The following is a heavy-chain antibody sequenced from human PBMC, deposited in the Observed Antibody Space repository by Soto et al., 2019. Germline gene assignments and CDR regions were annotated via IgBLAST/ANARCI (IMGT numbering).Heavy chain of an antibody. D-gene: IGHD3-9*01. V-gene: IGHV4-34*01. CDR1: GGSLDGYY. CDR3: ARGGVYDILNA. J-gene: IGHJ6*02. CDR2: IDHSGSS. Sequence: NLSLTCSVYGGSLDGYYCSWIRQPPGKGLEWIGEIDHSGSSTYNPSLKSRVTISVDSSQNQFSLKLTSVTAADTAVYYCARGGVYDILNAWGQGTKVTVP.